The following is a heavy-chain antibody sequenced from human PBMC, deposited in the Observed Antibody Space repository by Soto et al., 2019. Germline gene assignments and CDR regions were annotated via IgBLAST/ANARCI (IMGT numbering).Heavy chain of an antibody. CDR2: ISSDGDIT. CDR3: VKVSTFYDILTGYYSTNFFDP. V-gene: IGHV3-64D*06. CDR1: GFTFSEYS. D-gene: IGHD3-9*01. Sequence: GGSLRLSCSASGFTFSEYSMHWVRQAPGKGLQYVSTISSDGDITYYADSVKGRFTISRGNSKNTLYLQMNSLRPEDTAVYYCVKVSTFYDILTGYYSTNFFDPWGQGTLVTVSS. J-gene: IGHJ5*02.